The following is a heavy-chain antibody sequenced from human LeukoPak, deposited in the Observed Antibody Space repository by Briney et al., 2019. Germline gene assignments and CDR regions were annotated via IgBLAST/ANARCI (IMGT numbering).Heavy chain of an antibody. D-gene: IGHD5-24*01. J-gene: IGHJ5*02. CDR3: ASTREGWFDP. CDR1: GRSFSGYY. CDR2: INHSGST. V-gene: IGHV4-34*01. Sequence: SETLSLTCAVYGRSFSGYYWSWIRQPPGKGLEWIGEINHSGSTNYNPSLKSRVTISVDTSKNQFSLKLSSVTAADTAVYYCASTREGWFDPWGQGTLVTVSS.